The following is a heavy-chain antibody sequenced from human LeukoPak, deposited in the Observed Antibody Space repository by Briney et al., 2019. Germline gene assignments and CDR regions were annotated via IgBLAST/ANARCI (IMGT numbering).Heavy chain of an antibody. V-gene: IGHV3-48*01. CDR1: GFIFTYYD. J-gene: IGHJ4*02. CDR3: ARHNQGSPDY. Sequence: GGSLRLSCVASGFIFTYYDMDWVRQAPGKGLEWISYISSSRSIMYYADSVLGRFTVSRDNAENTLYLQMNSLRGDDTAVYYCARHNQGSPDYWGQGTLVTVSS. CDR2: ISSSRSIM.